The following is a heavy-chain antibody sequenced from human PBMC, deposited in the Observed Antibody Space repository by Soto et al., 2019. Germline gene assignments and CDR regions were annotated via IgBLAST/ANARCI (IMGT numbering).Heavy chain of an antibody. Sequence: PGGSLRLSCAASGFTVSSDYMSWVRQAPGKGLEWVSVIYSGGSTYYADSVKGRFTISRHNSKNTLYLQMNSLRAEDTAVYYCARCIFDILTGYPGDYYYYMEVWGKGTTVTVSS. V-gene: IGHV3-53*04. CDR3: ARCIFDILTGYPGDYYYYMEV. CDR2: IYSGGST. D-gene: IGHD3-9*01. CDR1: GFTVSSDY. J-gene: IGHJ6*03.